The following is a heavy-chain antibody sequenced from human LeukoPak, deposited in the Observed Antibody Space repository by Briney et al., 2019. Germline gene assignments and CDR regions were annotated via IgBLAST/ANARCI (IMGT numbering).Heavy chain of an antibody. Sequence: GESLKISCHGSGYSFTSYWIGWVRQMPGKGLEWMGIIYPGDSDTRYSPSFQGQVTISADKSISTAYLQWSSLKASDTAMYYCARLFGESVYYYYGMDVWGQGTTVTVSS. D-gene: IGHD3-10*01. CDR1: GYSFTSYW. CDR3: ARLFGESVYYYYGMDV. J-gene: IGHJ6*02. V-gene: IGHV5-51*01. CDR2: IYPGDSDT.